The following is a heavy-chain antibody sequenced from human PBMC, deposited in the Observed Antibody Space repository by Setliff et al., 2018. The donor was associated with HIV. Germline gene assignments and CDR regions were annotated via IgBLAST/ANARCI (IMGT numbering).Heavy chain of an antibody. CDR2: ISYDGSNK. J-gene: IGHJ2*01. D-gene: IGHD3-9*01. CDR3: AKPGGRGYFDSLLPYWYLDL. Sequence: LRLSCAASGFTFSSYGMHWVRQAPGKGLEWVAVISYDGSNKYYADSVKGRFTISRDDSKNTLYLQMNSLRTEDTAVYYCAKPGGRGYFDSLLPYWYLDLWGRGTLVTVSS. V-gene: IGHV3-30*18. CDR1: GFTFSSYG.